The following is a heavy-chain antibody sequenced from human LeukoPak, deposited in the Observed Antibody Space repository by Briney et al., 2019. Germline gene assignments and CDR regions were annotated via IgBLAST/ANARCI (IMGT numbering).Heavy chain of an antibody. V-gene: IGHV4-59*08. Sequence: SETLSLTCTVSGGSISTFYWNWIRQPPGKGLEWIGYIYYSGSTNYNPSLNGRFTISVDTSNNQFSLKLSSVTAADTAVYYCARHQWVPAFDIWGQGTMVTVSS. CDR2: IYYSGST. D-gene: IGHD1-26*01. J-gene: IGHJ3*02. CDR3: ARHQWVPAFDI. CDR1: GGSISTFY.